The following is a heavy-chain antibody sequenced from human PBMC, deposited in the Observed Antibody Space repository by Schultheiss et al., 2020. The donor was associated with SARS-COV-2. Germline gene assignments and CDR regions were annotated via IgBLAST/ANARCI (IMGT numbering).Heavy chain of an antibody. CDR2: ISAYSGDT. Sequence: ASVKVSCKASGGTFSSYAISWVRQAPGQGLEWMGWISAYSGDTKYALKFQGRVTMTTDTSTSTAYMELRSLRSDDTAVYYCARGVTATGLGYWGQGTLVTVSS. CDR1: GGTFSSYA. CDR3: ARGVTATGLGY. D-gene: IGHD2-21*02. J-gene: IGHJ4*02. V-gene: IGHV1-18*01.